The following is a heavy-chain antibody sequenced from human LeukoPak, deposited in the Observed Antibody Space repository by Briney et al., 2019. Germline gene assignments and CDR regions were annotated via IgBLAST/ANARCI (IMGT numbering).Heavy chain of an antibody. CDR1: GYTFSGYY. Sequence: ASVKVSCKASGYTFSGYYMHWVRQAPGQGLEWMGWINPKSGGTNYAQKFQGRVTMTRDTSISTAYMELSRLRSDDTAVYYCARVAGTFDWFDPWGQGTLVTVSS. CDR3: ARVAGTFDWFDP. V-gene: IGHV1-2*02. D-gene: IGHD6-19*01. CDR2: INPKSGGT. J-gene: IGHJ5*02.